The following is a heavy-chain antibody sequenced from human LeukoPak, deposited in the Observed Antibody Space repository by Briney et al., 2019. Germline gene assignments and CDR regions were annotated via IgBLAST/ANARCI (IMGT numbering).Heavy chain of an antibody. CDR3: ARCRLGATKDYYYYYMDV. CDR2: IIPIFGTA. Sequence: ASVKVSCKASGGTFSSYAISWVRQAPGQGLEWMGGIIPIFGTANYAQKFQGRVTITADKSTSTAYMELSSLRSEDTAVYYCARCRLGATKDYYYYYMDVWGKGTTVTVSS. D-gene: IGHD1-26*01. V-gene: IGHV1-69*06. J-gene: IGHJ6*03. CDR1: GGTFSSYA.